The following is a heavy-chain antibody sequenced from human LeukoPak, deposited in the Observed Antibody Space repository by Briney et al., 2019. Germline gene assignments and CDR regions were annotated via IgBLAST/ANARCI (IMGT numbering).Heavy chain of an antibody. J-gene: IGHJ6*02. D-gene: IGHD2-15*01. CDR1: GGSISSGGYY. CDR3: AREIGFSYGMDV. CDR2: IYYSGST. V-gene: IGHV4-31*03. Sequence: SETLSLTCTVSGGSISSGGYYWSWIRQHPGKGLEWIGYIYYSGSTYYNPSLKSRVTISVDTSKNQFSLELSSVTAADTAVYYCAREIGFSYGMDVWGQGTTVTVSS.